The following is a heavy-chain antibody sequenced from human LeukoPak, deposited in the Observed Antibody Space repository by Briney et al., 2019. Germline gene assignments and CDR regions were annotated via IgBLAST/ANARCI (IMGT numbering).Heavy chain of an antibody. V-gene: IGHV3-66*01. D-gene: IGHD6-13*01. Sequence: GGSLRLSGAASGFTVSSNYMSWVRQAPGKGLEWVSGIYSGGSTYYADSVKGRFTISRDNSKNTLYLQMSSLRAEDTAVYYCARDRVDYWGQGTLVTVSS. CDR1: GFTVSSNY. J-gene: IGHJ4*02. CDR3: ARDRVDY. CDR2: IYSGGST.